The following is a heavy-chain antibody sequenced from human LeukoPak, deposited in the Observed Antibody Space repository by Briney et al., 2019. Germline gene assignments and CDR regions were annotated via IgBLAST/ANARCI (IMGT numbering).Heavy chain of an antibody. Sequence: PGRSLRLSCAASGFTFSSYGMHWVRQAPGKGLEWVAVISYDGSNKYYADSVKGRFTISRDNSKNTLYLQMNSLRAEDTAVYYCAKEALSGSGSYSFDYWGLGTLVTVSS. CDR1: GFTFSSYG. V-gene: IGHV3-30*18. CDR3: AKEALSGSGSYSFDY. J-gene: IGHJ4*02. D-gene: IGHD3-10*01. CDR2: ISYDGSNK.